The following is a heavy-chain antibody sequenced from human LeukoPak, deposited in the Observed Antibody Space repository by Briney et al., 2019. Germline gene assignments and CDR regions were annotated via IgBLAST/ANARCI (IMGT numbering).Heavy chain of an antibody. J-gene: IGHJ6*02. CDR2: ISGSGHTT. CDR1: GFTVSSNY. Sequence: GGSLRLSCAASGFTVSSNYMSWVRQAPGKGLEWVSVISGSGHTTYYADSVKGRFTISRDNSKKTLFLQMNSLRAEDTAVYYCAKVTGSGSYSANYYYGMDVWGQGTTVTVSS. V-gene: IGHV3-23*01. CDR3: AKVTGSGSYSANYYYGMDV. D-gene: IGHD3-10*01.